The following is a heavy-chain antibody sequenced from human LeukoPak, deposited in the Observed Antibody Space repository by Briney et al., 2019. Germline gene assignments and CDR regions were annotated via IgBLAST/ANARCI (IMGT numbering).Heavy chain of an antibody. V-gene: IGHV5-51*01. Sequence: GESLKISCKGSGYSFTSYWIGWGRQMPGKGLEGMGIIYPGDSDTRYCPSFQGQVTISADKSISTAHLQWSSLKASDTAMYYCARLRGGYDILTGYCDYWGQGTLVTVSS. CDR2: IYPGDSDT. CDR1: GYSFTSYW. CDR3: ARLRGGYDILTGYCDY. J-gene: IGHJ4*02. D-gene: IGHD3-9*01.